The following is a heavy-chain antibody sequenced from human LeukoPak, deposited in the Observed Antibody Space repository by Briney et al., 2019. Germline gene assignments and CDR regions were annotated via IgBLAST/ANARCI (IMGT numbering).Heavy chain of an antibody. V-gene: IGHV3-66*02. D-gene: IGHD4-17*01. CDR1: GFAVSSSY. CDR3: ARTVTTGP. CDR2: IYSGGTT. J-gene: IGHJ5*02. Sequence: GGSLRLSCAASGFAVSSSYMSWVRQAPGKGPEWVSVIYSGGTTNYADSVKGRFTISRDNSKNTLYLQMNSLRLEDTAVYYCARTVTTGPWGQGTLLTVSS.